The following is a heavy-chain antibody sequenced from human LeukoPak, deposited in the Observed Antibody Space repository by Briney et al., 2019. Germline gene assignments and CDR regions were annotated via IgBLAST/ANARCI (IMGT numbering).Heavy chain of an antibody. V-gene: IGHV4-30-2*03. CDR2: IYHAGNT. D-gene: IGHD6-13*01. J-gene: IGHJ5*02. CDR1: GDSVNDGAYY. Sequence: SETLSLTCSVSGDSVNDGAYYWSWIRQPPGKGLEWIGHIYHAGNTFYNPSLTSRVSIFVDTSTNQFSLKLSSVTAADTAVYYCARHKQQLVNNWFDPWGQGTLVTVSS. CDR3: ARHKQQLVNNWFDP.